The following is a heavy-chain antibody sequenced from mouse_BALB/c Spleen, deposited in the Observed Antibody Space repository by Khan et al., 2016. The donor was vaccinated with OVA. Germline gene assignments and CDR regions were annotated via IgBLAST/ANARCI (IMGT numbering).Heavy chain of an antibody. D-gene: IGHD1-3*01. V-gene: IGHV3-6*02. J-gene: IGHJ2*01. Sequence: VQLKESGPGLVKPSQSLSLTCSVTGYSITSGYYWNWIRQFPGNKMEWMGYITYDGSNNYNPSLKNRISITRDTSKNQFFLKLNSVTTEDTDTYDCARGCLLKVDYWGQGTTLTVSS. CDR3: ARGCLLKVDY. CDR1: GYSITSGYY. CDR2: ITYDGSN.